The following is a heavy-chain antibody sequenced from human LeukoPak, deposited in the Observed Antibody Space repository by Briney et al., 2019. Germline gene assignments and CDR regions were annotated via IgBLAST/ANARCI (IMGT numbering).Heavy chain of an antibody. CDR2: IQYDGSNK. CDR1: GFTFSSYG. D-gene: IGHD3-10*01. CDR3: ARSLTMVRAYDY. V-gene: IGHV3-30*02. Sequence: GGSLRLSCAASGFTFSSYGMHWVRQAPGKGLEGVTFIQYDGSNKYYADSVKGRFTISRDNSKNTVYLQMNSLRTEDAAVYYCARSLTMVRAYDYWGQGTLVTVSS. J-gene: IGHJ4*02.